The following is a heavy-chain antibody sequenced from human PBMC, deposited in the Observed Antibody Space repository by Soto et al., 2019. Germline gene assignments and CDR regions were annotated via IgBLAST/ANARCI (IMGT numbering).Heavy chain of an antibody. CDR3: VRDKEEEYSNSPLHDYYGLDV. J-gene: IGHJ6*02. D-gene: IGHD4-4*01. V-gene: IGHV5-10-1*01. CDR2: IDPSDSYT. Sequence: PGESLKISCKGSGYSFTSYWISWVRQMPGKGLEWMGRIDPSDSYTNYSPSFQGHVTISADKSISTAYLQWSSLKASDTAMYYCVRDKEEEYSNSPLHDYYGLDVWGQGTTVTLSS. CDR1: GYSFTSYW.